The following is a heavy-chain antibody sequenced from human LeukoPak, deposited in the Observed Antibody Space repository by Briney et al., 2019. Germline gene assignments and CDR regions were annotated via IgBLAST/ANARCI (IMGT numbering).Heavy chain of an antibody. J-gene: IGHJ2*01. CDR3: VKAAAEYFDF. Sequence: PGRSLRLSCAASGFAFDDYAMNWVRQAPGKGLEWVSGISWNSGSKGYADSVKGRFTISRDNAKISLYLQMNSLRAEDTALYYCVKAAAEYFDFWGRGTMVTVSS. D-gene: IGHD2-15*01. CDR1: GFAFDDYA. CDR2: ISWNSGSK. V-gene: IGHV3-9*01.